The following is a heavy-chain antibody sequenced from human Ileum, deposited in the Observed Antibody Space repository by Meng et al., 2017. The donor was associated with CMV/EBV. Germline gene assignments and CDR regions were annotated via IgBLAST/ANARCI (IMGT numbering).Heavy chain of an antibody. CDR2: VYYSGTT. Sequence: HLRLPGAAPGLVKPSGPLSPTCPASGGSPTSSTYYWGGIRQPPGKGLEWIGSVYYSGTTYYNPSLKSRVNMSIDTSKNRFSLKLSSATAADTAVYYCARNVGFYSSQIAYWGQGALVTVSS. CDR3: ARNVGFYSSQIAY. CDR1: GGSPTSSTYY. D-gene: IGHD3-3*01. J-gene: IGHJ4*02. V-gene: IGHV4-39*07.